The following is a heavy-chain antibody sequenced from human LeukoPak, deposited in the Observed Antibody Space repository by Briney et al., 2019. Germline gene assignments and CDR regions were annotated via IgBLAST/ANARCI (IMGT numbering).Heavy chain of an antibody. V-gene: IGHV3-21*01. J-gene: IGHJ5*02. D-gene: IGHD7-27*01. CDR3: ARDGDDVANWFDP. CDR2: ISSSSSYI. Sequence: GGSLRLSCAASGFTFSSYSMNWFRQAPGKGLEWVSSISSSSSYIYYADSVKGRFTISRDNAKNSLYLQMNSLRAEDTAVYYCARDGDDVANWFDPWGQGTLVTVSS. CDR1: GFTFSSYS.